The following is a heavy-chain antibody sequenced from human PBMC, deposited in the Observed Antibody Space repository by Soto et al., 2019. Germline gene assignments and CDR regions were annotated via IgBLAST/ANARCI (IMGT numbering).Heavy chain of an antibody. CDR3: ASKGGYWYFDL. V-gene: IGHV1-69*02. D-gene: IGHD2-15*01. Sequence: QVQLVQSGAEVKKPGSSVKVSCKASGGTFSSYTISWVRQAPGQGLEWMGRIIPILGIANYAQKSQGRVTITADKPTSTAYRELSSLRSEDPAAYYCASKGGYWYFDLWGRGTLVTVSS. CDR2: IIPILGIA. CDR1: GGTFSSYT. J-gene: IGHJ2*01.